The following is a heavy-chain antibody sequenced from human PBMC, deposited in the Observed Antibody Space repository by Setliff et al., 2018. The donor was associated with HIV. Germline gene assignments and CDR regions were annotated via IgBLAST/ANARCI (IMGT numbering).Heavy chain of an antibody. D-gene: IGHD3-10*01. Sequence: SETLSLTCVISGGSMGSHYWSWIRQSPGKGLEWIGNIHYTGISDINPSLKRRATISLDRPKIQFSLKLSSVTAADTAVYYCARHGLLWFGAGYNWFDPWGQGTLVTVSS. V-gene: IGHV4-59*08. CDR1: GGSMGSHY. CDR2: IHYTGIS. J-gene: IGHJ5*02. CDR3: ARHGLLWFGAGYNWFDP.